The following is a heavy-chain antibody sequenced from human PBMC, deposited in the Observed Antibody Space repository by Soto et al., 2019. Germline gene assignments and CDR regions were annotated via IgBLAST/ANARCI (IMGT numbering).Heavy chain of an antibody. V-gene: IGHV4-34*01. Sequence: QVQLQQWGAGLLKPSETLSLTCAVFGGSLSDYNWNWIRQSPGKGPEWIGEINHNGVTNRNPSLKSRITTSVDTSKSQFSLKLSSVTAADTAVYYCATNTAFKFEFWGQGTLITVS. CDR1: GGSLSDYN. J-gene: IGHJ4*02. D-gene: IGHD3-3*02. CDR3: ATNTAFKFEF. CDR2: INHNGVT.